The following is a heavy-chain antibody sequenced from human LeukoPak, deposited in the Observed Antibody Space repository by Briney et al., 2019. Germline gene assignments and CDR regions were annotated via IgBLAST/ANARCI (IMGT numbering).Heavy chain of an antibody. D-gene: IGHD3-3*01. CDR1: GFTLSSSW. CDR3: VRGHTILTY. CDR2: IKPDESEK. Sequence: GGSLRLSCAASGFTLSSSWMSCVRQAPGKGLEWVAKIKPDESEKYYLDSMKGRFTISRDNAHNSLYLQMNSLRAEDTAVYYCVRGHTILTYWGQGTLVTVSS. J-gene: IGHJ4*02. V-gene: IGHV3-7*04.